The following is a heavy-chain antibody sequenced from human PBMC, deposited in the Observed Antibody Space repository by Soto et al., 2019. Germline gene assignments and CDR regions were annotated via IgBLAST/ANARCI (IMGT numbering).Heavy chain of an antibody. J-gene: IGHJ6*02. V-gene: IGHV4-39*01. CDR3: ARWGYCSGGSYSSGCGMDV. Sequence: SETLSITCTVSCGSISSSVYYWGWIRQPPGKGLEWIGSIYYSGSTYYNPSLKSRVTISVDASNNQFSLKLSSVTAADTAVYYCARWGYCSGGSYSSGCGMDVWGQGNTVPVSS. CDR2: IYYSGST. CDR1: CGSISSSVYY. D-gene: IGHD2-15*01.